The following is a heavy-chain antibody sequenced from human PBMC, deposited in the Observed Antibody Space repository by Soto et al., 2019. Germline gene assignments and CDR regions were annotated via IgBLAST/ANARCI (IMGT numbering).Heavy chain of an antibody. Sequence: ASGTLSPTCPVSYCPIRSYYWGWVPQPPGKGLEWIGYIYYSGSTDHNPSLKSRVTISVDTSKNQFSLKLSSVTAADTAVYFCARHWYGSGTHYPFDSWGQGTLVTVYS. D-gene: IGHD3-10*01. J-gene: IGHJ4*02. CDR3: ARHWYGSGTHYPFDS. CDR1: YCPIRSYY. CDR2: IYYSGST. V-gene: IGHV4-59*08.